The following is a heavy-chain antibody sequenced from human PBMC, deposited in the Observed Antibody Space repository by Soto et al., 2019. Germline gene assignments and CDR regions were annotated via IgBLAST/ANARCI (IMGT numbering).Heavy chain of an antibody. Sequence: PGGSLRLSCAASGFTFSSYAMHWVRQAPGKGLEYVSAISSNGGSTYYANSVKGRFTISRDNSKNTLYLQMGSLRAEDMVVYYCARWNGDCSSTSCSLYYYYSYLDVWGKGTTVTVSS. J-gene: IGHJ6*03. CDR3: ARWNGDCSSTSCSLYYYYSYLDV. CDR2: ISSNGGST. CDR1: GFTFSSYA. D-gene: IGHD2-2*01. V-gene: IGHV3-64*01.